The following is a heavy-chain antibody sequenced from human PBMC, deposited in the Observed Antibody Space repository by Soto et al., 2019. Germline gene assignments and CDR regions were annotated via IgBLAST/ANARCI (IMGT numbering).Heavy chain of an antibody. CDR1: GYTFTRYG. CDR2: ISAYNGNT. Sequence: QVQLVQSGAEVKKPGASVKVSCKASGYTFTRYGISWVRQAPGQGLEWMGWISAYNGNTNYAQKLQGRVTMTTDTSTSTAYMELRSLRSDDTAVYYCARDEAVAGNYYYYGMVVCGQGTTVTVSS. CDR3: ARDEAVAGNYYYYGMVV. J-gene: IGHJ6*02. D-gene: IGHD6-19*01. V-gene: IGHV1-18*01.